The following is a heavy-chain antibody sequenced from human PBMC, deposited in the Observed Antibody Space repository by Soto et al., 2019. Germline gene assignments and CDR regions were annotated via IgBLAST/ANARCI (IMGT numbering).Heavy chain of an antibody. V-gene: IGHV4-59*01. Sequence: PSETLSLTCTVSGGSISSYYWSWIRQPPGKGLEWIGYIYYSGSTNYNPSLKSRVTISVDTSKNQFSLKLSSVTAADTAVYYCARGRSAIAVAGVFDIWGQGTMVTVSS. CDR2: IYYSGST. CDR3: ARGRSAIAVAGVFDI. J-gene: IGHJ3*02. CDR1: GGSISSYY. D-gene: IGHD6-19*01.